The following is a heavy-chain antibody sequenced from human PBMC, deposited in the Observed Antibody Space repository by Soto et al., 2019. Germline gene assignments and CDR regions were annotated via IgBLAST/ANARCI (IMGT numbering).Heavy chain of an antibody. CDR1: GYTFSSYA. CDR3: ARDTGDGTFDF. J-gene: IGHJ4*02. Sequence: QVPLVQSGAEVRKPGASVKVSCKASGYTFSSYAMHWVRQAPGQRLERMGWINAGYGNTKSSQKFQDRVTISRDTTASTAYMELTSLRSEDTAVYYCARDTGDGTFDFWGQGTLVTVSS. D-gene: IGHD1-1*01. CDR2: INAGYGNT. V-gene: IGHV1-3*01.